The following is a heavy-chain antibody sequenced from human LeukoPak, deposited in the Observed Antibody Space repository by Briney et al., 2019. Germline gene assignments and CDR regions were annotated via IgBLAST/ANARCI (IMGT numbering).Heavy chain of an antibody. Sequence: SETLSLTCTVSGGSISSYYWSWIRQPPGKGLEWIGEINHSGSTNYNPSLKSRVTISVDTSKNQFSLKLSSVTAADTAVYYCARGARDGYNLWGQGTLATVSS. V-gene: IGHV4-34*01. CDR1: GGSISSYY. CDR2: INHSGST. D-gene: IGHD5-24*01. CDR3: ARGARDGYNL. J-gene: IGHJ4*02.